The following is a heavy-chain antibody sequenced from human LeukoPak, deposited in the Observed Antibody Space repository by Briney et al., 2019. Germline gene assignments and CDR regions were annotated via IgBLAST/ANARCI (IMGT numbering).Heavy chain of an antibody. CDR2: IYYSGST. D-gene: IGHD2-21*01. J-gene: IGHJ5*02. CDR1: GGSISSYY. Sequence: PSETLSLTCTVSGGSISSYYWSWIRQPPGKGLEWIGYIYYSGSTNYNPSLKSRVTISVDTSKNQFSLKLSSVTAADTAAYYCGRVEEGIANPWGQGTLVTVSS. CDR3: GRVEEGIANP. V-gene: IGHV4-59*01.